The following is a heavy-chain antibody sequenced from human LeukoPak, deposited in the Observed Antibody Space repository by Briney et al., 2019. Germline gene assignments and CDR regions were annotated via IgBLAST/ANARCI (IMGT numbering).Heavy chain of an antibody. CDR2: ISSSSTYI. CDR3: ARALDYYYYYMDV. Sequence: GGSLRLSCAASGFTFSSYSMNWVRQAPGKGLEWDSSISSSSTYIYYADSVKGRFTISRDNSKNTLYLQMNTLRAEDTAVYYCARALDYYYYYMDVWGKGTTVTISS. V-gene: IGHV3-21*01. CDR1: GFTFSSYS. J-gene: IGHJ6*03.